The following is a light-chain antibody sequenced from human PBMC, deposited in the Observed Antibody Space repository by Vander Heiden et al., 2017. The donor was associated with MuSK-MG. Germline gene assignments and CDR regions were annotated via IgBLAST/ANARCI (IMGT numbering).Light chain of an antibody. J-gene: IGLJ2*01. CDR1: NIGSKN. CDR2: YDS. Sequence: SFVLTQPPSVSVAPCHTGRIPCVRNNIGSKNVQWYQQRPGQATVLVVNYDSDRPSGIPERFSGSNSGNTATLTISRVEAGDEADYYGQVGESDDQVLFGGGTKLTVL. CDR3: QVGESDDQVL. V-gene: IGLV3-21*02.